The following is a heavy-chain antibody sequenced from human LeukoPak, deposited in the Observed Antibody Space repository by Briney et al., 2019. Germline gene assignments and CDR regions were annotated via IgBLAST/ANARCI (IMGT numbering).Heavy chain of an antibody. J-gene: IGHJ6*02. CDR1: GFTFDDYT. D-gene: IGHD2-15*01. V-gene: IGHV3-43*01. CDR3: AKDPGYCSGGSCYPRSYYGMDV. Sequence: GGSLRLSCAASGFTFDDYTMPWVRQAPGKGLEWVSLISWDGGSTYYADSVKGRFTISRDNSKNSLYLQMNSLRTEDTALYYCAKDPGYCSGGSCYPRSYYGMDVWGQGTTVTVSS. CDR2: ISWDGGST.